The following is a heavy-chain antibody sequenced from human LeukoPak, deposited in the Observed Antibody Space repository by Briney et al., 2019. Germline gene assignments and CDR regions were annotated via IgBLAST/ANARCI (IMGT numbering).Heavy chain of an antibody. CDR2: ISGSGGST. J-gene: IGHJ4*02. V-gene: IGHV3-23*01. D-gene: IGHD3-22*01. CDR3: AKATYDSSALGY. CDR1: GFTFSSYS. Sequence: GGSLRLSCAASGFTFSSYSMNWVRQAPGKGLEWVSAISGSGGSTYYADSVKGRFTISRDNSKNTLYLQMNSLRAEDTAVYYCAKATYDSSALGYWGQGTLVTVSS.